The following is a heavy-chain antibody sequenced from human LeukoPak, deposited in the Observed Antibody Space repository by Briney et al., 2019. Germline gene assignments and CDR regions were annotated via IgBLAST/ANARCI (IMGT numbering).Heavy chain of an antibody. CDR1: GFTFTNYA. CDR3: ARRSEDSSGYYKYYFDY. CDR2: INWNGGST. D-gene: IGHD3-22*01. Sequence: GGSLRLSCAASGFTFTNYAMGWVRQAPGKGLEWVSGINWNGGSTGYADSVKGRFTISRGNAKNSLYLQMNSLRAEDTALYYCARRSEDSSGYYKYYFDYWGQGTLVTVSS. V-gene: IGHV3-20*04. J-gene: IGHJ4*02.